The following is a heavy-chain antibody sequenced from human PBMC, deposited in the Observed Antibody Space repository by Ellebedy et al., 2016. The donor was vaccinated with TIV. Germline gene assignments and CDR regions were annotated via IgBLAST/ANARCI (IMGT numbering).Heavy chain of an antibody. Sequence: AASVKVSCKASGYTFNNFGISWARQAPGQGLEWMGIINTSGDSTSYAQKFQGRVTMTRDTSTSTVYMELNSLRSEDRAVYYCARVRGYDMDVWGQGTTVTVSS. CDR3: ARVRGYDMDV. CDR1: GYTFNNFG. CDR2: INTSGDST. J-gene: IGHJ6*02. V-gene: IGHV1-46*02.